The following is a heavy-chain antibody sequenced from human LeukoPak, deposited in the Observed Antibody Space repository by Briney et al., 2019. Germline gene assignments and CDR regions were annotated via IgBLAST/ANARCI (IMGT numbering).Heavy chain of an antibody. D-gene: IGHD4-17*01. Sequence: SVKVSCKASGGTFSSYAISWVRQAPGQGLEWMGGIIPIFGTANYAQKFQGRVTITADESTSTAYMELSSLRSEDTAVYYCARARTVTHRFDYWGQGTLVTVSS. CDR1: GGTFSSYA. J-gene: IGHJ4*02. CDR2: IIPIFGTA. CDR3: ARARTVTHRFDY. V-gene: IGHV1-69*13.